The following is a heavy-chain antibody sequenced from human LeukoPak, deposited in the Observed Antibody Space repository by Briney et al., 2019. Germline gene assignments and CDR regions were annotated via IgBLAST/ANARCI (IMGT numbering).Heavy chain of an antibody. CDR3: ARDNRALGTALDY. Sequence: PGGPLRLSCAASGFTFSSYSMNWVRQAPGKGLEWVSSISSSSSYIYYADSLKGRFTISRDNAKNSLYLQMNSLRAEDTAVYYCARDNRALGTALDYWGQGTLVTVSS. J-gene: IGHJ4*02. CDR1: GFTFSSYS. D-gene: IGHD1-14*01. V-gene: IGHV3-21*01. CDR2: ISSSSSYI.